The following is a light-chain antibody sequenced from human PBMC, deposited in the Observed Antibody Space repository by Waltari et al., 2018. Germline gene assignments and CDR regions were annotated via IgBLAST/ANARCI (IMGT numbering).Light chain of an antibody. CDR1: SSDVGGYNY. Sequence: QSALTQPAYVSGSPGQSITISCTGTSSDVGGYNYVSWYQQHPGKAPKFIIYDVSDRPSGVSNRFSGSKSGNTASLTISGLQAEDEADYYCTSYSTTTTLVFGGGTKVAVL. CDR2: DVS. V-gene: IGLV2-14*03. J-gene: IGLJ2*01. CDR3: TSYSTTTTLV.